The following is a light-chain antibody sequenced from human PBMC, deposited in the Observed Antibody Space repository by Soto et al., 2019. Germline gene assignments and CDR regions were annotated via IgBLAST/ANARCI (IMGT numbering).Light chain of an antibody. V-gene: IGLV1-51*01. J-gene: IGLJ3*02. CDR3: ISYIPSTTTHWV. CDR2: DNQ. CDR1: SSNVGKNF. Sequence: QSVLTQPPSVSAAPGQKVSISCSGSSSNVGKNFVSWYQHVPGKAPKLLIYDNQKRPSGIPDRFSASKSGTLATLDITGLQTGDEADYYCISYIPSTTTHWVFGGGTKLTVL.